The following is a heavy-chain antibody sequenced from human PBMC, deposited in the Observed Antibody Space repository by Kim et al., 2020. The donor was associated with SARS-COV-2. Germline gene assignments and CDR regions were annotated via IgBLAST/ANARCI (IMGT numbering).Heavy chain of an antibody. CDR2: IIPIFGTA. Sequence: SVKVSCKASGGTFSSYAISWVRQAPGQGLEWMGGIIPIFGTANYAQKFQGRVTITADESTSTAYMELSSLRSEDTAVYYCARARRGVYGSGSYYMIGPTLTTFDYWGQGTLVTVSS. D-gene: IGHD3-10*01. CDR3: ARARRGVYGSGSYYMIGPTLTTFDY. CDR1: GGTFSSYA. V-gene: IGHV1-69*13. J-gene: IGHJ4*02.